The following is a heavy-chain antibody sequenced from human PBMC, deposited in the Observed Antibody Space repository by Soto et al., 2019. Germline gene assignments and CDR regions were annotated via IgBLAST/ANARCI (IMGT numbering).Heavy chain of an antibody. CDR3: ARERLAFDI. CDR2: ISYDGSNK. D-gene: IGHD1-1*01. Sequence: GGSLRLSCAASGFNFSSYDMHWVRQAPGKGLEWVAVISYDGSNKYYADSVKGRFTISRDNSKNTLYLQMNSLRAEDPAVYYCARERLAFDIWGQGTMVTVSS. CDR1: GFNFSSYD. J-gene: IGHJ3*02. V-gene: IGHV3-30*03.